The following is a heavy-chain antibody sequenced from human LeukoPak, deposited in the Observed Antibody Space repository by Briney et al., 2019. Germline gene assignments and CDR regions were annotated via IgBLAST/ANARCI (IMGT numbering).Heavy chain of an antibody. V-gene: IGHV4-59*08. J-gene: IGHJ6*02. CDR1: GGSISSYY. CDR3: ARRRFQPPPYYYYGMDV. Sequence: SETLSLTCTVSGGSISSYYWSWIRQPPGKGLEWIGYIYYSGSTNYNPSLKGRVTISVDTSKNQFSLKLSPVTAADTAVYYCARRRFQPPPYYYYGMDVWGQGITVTVSS. CDR2: IYYSGST. D-gene: IGHD1-14*01.